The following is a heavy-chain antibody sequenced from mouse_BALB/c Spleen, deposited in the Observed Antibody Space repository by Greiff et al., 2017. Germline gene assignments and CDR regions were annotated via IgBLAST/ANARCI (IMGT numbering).Heavy chain of an antibody. CDR2: ISYSGST. V-gene: IGHV3-2*02. CDR3: AREVRRFYAMDY. D-gene: IGHD2-14*01. Sequence: EVKLMESGPGLVKPSQSLSLTCTVTGYSITSDYAWNWIRQFPGNKLEWMGYISYSGSTSYNPSLKSRISITRDTSKNQFFLQLNSVTTEDTATYYCAREVRRFYAMDYWGQGTSVTVSS. J-gene: IGHJ4*01. CDR1: GYSITSDYA.